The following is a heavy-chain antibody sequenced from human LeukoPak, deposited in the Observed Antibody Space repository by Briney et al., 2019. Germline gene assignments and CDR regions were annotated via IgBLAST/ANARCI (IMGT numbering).Heavy chain of an antibody. Sequence: SETLSLTCTVSNGSTSYYYWSWIRQSPGKGLEWIAYIFHRGSTDYNPSLKSRLTISVDTSKNQFSLKMNSVTAADTAVYFCARGGVLPRAFDAWGQGTLVTVSS. V-gene: IGHV4-59*03. CDR2: IFHRGST. D-gene: IGHD3-16*01. CDR3: ARGGVLPRAFDA. J-gene: IGHJ5*02. CDR1: NGSTSYYY.